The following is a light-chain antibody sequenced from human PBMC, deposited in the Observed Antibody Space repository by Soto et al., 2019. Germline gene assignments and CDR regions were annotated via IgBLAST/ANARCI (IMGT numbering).Light chain of an antibody. Sequence: PQSPGTLPSSTEEIATLSCKASQRVTIGSLAWFQQKPGQAPRLLIYVARTRATGVPDRFSASGSGTDFSLTISRLEPEDFAVYSGHQYGNSPWTFGQGTKVELK. CDR3: HQYGNSPWT. V-gene: IGKV3-20*01. J-gene: IGKJ1*01. CDR2: VAR. CDR1: QRVTIGS.